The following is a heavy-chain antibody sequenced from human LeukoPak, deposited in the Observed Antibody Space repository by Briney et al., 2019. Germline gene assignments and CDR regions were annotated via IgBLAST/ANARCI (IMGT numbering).Heavy chain of an antibody. J-gene: IGHJ4*02. D-gene: IGHD3-3*01. Sequence: GGALRLSCAASGFTFESYGMNWVRQAPGKGLEWVSAISGSGGSTYYADSVKGRFTISRDNSKNTLYLQMNSLRAEDTAVYYCAKSLGFLEWLGTPYFDYWGQGTLVTVSS. V-gene: IGHV3-23*01. CDR1: GFTFESYG. CDR2: ISGSGGST. CDR3: AKSLGFLEWLGTPYFDY.